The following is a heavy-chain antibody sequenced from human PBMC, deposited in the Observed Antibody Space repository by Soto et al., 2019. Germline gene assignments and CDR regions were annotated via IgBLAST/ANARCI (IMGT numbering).Heavy chain of an antibody. CDR3: AKPYSSSWVDY. CDR2: ISGSGGST. D-gene: IGHD6-13*01. V-gene: IGHV3-23*01. CDR1: GFTFSSYA. Sequence: GSLRLSCAASGFTFSSYAIIWFRQAPGKGLEWVSAISGSGGSTYYADSVKGRFTISRDNSKNTLYLQMNSLRAEDTAVYYCAKPYSSSWVDYWGQGTLVTVSS. J-gene: IGHJ4*02.